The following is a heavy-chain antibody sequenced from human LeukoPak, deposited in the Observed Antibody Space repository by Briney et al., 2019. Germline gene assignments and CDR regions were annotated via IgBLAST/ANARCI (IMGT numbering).Heavy chain of an antibody. J-gene: IGHJ2*01. CDR3: ARVTSWGLKWYFDL. CDR2: IYYSGST. CDR1: GGSVSSGSSY. D-gene: IGHD7-27*01. V-gene: IGHV4-61*01. Sequence: SETLSLTCTVSGGSVSSGSSYWSWIRQPPEKGLEWIGYIYYSGSTNYNPSLKSRVTISIDTSKNQFSLKLSSVTAADTAVYYCARVTSWGLKWYFDLWGRGTLVTVSS.